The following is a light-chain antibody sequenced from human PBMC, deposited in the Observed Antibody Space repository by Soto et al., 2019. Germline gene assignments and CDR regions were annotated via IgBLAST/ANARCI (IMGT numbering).Light chain of an antibody. CDR2: DVS. Sequence: QSVLTQPASVSGSPGQSITISCTGTSSDVGAYNSVSWYQQHPGKAPKLMIYDVSNRPSGVSNRFSGSKSGNTASLTISGLQAEDEADYYCSSYTSSSTPPCVFGTGTKVTVL. V-gene: IGLV2-14*01. J-gene: IGLJ1*01. CDR1: SSDVGAYNS. CDR3: SSYTSSSTPPCV.